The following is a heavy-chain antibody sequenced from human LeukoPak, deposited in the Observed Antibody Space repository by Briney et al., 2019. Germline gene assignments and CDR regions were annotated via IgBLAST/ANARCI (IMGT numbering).Heavy chain of an antibody. D-gene: IGHD6-6*01. CDR2: IYYSGST. J-gene: IGHJ5*02. Sequence: PSETLSLTCTVSGGSISSSNYYWGWIRQPPGKGLEWIGSIYYSGSTYYNPSLKCRVTISVDTSKNQFSLKLSSVTAADTAVYYCARDEHSSSFHNWFDPWGQGTLVTVSS. CDR1: GGSISSSNYY. CDR3: ARDEHSSSFHNWFDP. V-gene: IGHV4-39*07.